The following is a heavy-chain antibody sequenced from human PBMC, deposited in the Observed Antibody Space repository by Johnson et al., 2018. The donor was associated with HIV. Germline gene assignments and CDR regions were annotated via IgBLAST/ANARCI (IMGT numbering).Heavy chain of an antibody. CDR2: ISYDGSTK. D-gene: IGHD3-3*01. CDR1: GFTFSSYA. Sequence: QVQLVESGGGVVQPGGSLRLSCAASGFTFSSYAMHWVRQAPGKGLEWVAVISYDGSTKYYASPVKGQFTISRATSQNTLHLQINSLRVEDTVMYYCARVPILEWLSGDGFDMWGQGTMVTVYS. CDR3: ARVPILEWLSGDGFDM. J-gene: IGHJ3*02. V-gene: IGHV3-30-3*01.